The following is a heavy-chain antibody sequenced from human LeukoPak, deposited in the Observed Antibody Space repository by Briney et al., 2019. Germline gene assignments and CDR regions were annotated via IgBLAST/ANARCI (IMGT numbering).Heavy chain of an antibody. V-gene: IGHV3-30*18. J-gene: IGHJ4*02. CDR2: ISYDGSNK. CDR1: GFTFSGYG. CDR3: AKGGHGYNSAAFDY. D-gene: IGHD5-24*01. Sequence: PGGSLRLSCAASGFTFSGYGMHWVRQAPGKGLEWVAVISYDGSNKYYADSVKGRFTISRDNSKNTLYLQMNSLRAEDTAVYYCAKGGHGYNSAAFDYWGQGTLVTVSS.